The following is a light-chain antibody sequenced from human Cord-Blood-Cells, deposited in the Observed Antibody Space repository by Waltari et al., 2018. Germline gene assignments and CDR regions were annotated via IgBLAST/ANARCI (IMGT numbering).Light chain of an antibody. CDR2: EVS. CDR3: SSYTSSSTLG. Sequence: QSALTQPASVSGSPGQSITISCTGTSSDVGGSNYVSWYQQHPGKAPKLMIYEVSNRPSGVSNRFSGSKSGNTASLTISGLQAEDEADYYCSSYTSSSTLGFGGGTKPTVL. J-gene: IGLJ2*01. V-gene: IGLV2-14*01. CDR1: SSDVGGSNY.